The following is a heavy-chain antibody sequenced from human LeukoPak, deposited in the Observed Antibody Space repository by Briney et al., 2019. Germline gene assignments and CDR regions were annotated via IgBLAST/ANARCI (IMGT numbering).Heavy chain of an antibody. CDR3: AKDQVISGSEASDI. J-gene: IGHJ3*02. CDR2: ISRDGGTI. CDR1: GFTYSTYS. Sequence: GGSLRLSCAASGFTYSTYSMNWVRQAPGKGLEWVSFISRDGGTIDYADSVKGRFTISRDNAKNSLYLQMNSLRADDTAVYYCAKDQVISGSEASDIWGQGTMVTVSS. D-gene: IGHD2-21*01. V-gene: IGHV3-48*04.